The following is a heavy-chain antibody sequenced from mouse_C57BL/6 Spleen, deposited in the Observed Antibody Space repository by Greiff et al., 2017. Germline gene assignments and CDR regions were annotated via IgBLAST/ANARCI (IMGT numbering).Heavy chain of an antibody. CDR1: GYTFTSYW. D-gene: IGHD1-1*01. CDR3: ARYGSSYDAMDY. Sequence: QVQLKQPGAELVRPGSSVKLSCKASGYTFTSYWMDWVKQRPGQGLEWIGNIYPSDSETHYNQKFKDKATLTVDKSSSTAYMQLSSLTSEDSAVYYCARYGSSYDAMDYWGQGTSVTVSS. CDR2: IYPSDSET. J-gene: IGHJ4*01. V-gene: IGHV1-61*01.